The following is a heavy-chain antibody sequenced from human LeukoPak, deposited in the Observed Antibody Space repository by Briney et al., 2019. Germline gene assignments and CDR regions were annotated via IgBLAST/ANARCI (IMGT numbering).Heavy chain of an antibody. CDR2: ISYDGSNK. D-gene: IGHD2-15*01. V-gene: IGHV3-30*18. CDR3: VKNIVVVVAALMPQDYYGMDV. J-gene: IGHJ6*02. Sequence: GGSLRLSCAASGFTFSSYWMSWVRQAPGKGLEWVAVISYDGSNKYYADSVKGRFTISRDNSKNTLYLQMNSLRAEDTAVYYCVKNIVVVVAALMPQDYYGMDVWGQGTTVTVSS. CDR1: GFTFSSYW.